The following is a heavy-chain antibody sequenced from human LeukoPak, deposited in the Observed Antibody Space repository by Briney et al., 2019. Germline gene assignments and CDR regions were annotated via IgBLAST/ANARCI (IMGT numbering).Heavy chain of an antibody. CDR2: ISSSSSYI. V-gene: IGHV3-21*01. CDR3: ARESRLHGMDV. J-gene: IGHJ6*02. CDR1: GFTFSSYS. D-gene: IGHD2-15*01. Sequence: GGSLRLSCAASGFTFSSYSMNWVRQAPGKGLEWVSSISSSSSYIYYADSVKGRFTIPRDNAKNSLYLQMNSLRAEDTAVYYCARESRLHGMDVWGQGTTVTVSS.